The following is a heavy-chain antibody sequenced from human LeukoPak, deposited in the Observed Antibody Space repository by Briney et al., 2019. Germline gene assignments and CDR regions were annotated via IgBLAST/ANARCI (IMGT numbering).Heavy chain of an antibody. J-gene: IGHJ5*02. CDR3: AGISVTGGDWFDP. D-gene: IGHD6-19*01. CDR1: GDSITHYY. Sequence: PSETLSLTCTVSGDSITHYYWSWLRQPAGRGLEWIGRIYSSGSTNYNPSLKSRVTMSIDTSKNQFSLRLTSVTAADSAIYYCAGISVTGGDWFDPWGQGTLVTVSS. CDR2: IYSSGST. V-gene: IGHV4-4*07.